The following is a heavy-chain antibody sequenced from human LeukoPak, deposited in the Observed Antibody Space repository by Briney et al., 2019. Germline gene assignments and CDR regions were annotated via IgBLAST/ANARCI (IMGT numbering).Heavy chain of an antibody. V-gene: IGHV5-51*01. CDR2: IYPGDADT. CDR1: GYTFSSYW. D-gene: IGHD3-3*01. J-gene: IGHJ4*02. Sequence: PGESLKISCKASGYTFSSYWIGWVRQMPRKGLEGVSIIYPGDADTRYSPSFQGHVTVSADKSMSTAYLQWSSLNASDTALSYCARQMDGVFDHWGQGTLVTVSS. CDR3: ARQMDGVFDH.